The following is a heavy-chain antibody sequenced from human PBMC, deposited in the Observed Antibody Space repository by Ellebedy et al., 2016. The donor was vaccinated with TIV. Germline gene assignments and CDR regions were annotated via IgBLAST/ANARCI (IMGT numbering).Heavy chain of an antibody. Sequence: GESLKISCAASGFTFNSYWMSWVRQAPGKGLWVGGGRGGGVSRIYYVDSVKGRFTISRDNAKNSVYLRMNTLRVADTAVYHCVRDGAYGDYSPGYYGMDVWGQGTTVTVSS. J-gene: IGHJ6*02. D-gene: IGHD3-22*01. CDR3: VRDGAYGDYSPGYYGMDV. V-gene: IGHV3-7*03. CDR1: GFTFNSYW. CDR2: RGGGVSRI.